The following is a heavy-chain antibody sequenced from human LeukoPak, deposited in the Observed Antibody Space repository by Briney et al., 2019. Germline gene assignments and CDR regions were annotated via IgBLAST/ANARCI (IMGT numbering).Heavy chain of an antibody. CDR3: TKLFPWFGELWEPAFGDY. D-gene: IGHD3-10*01. CDR2: ISGSGGST. CDR1: GFTFSNYA. V-gene: IGHV3-23*01. J-gene: IGHJ4*02. Sequence: GSLRLSCAASGFTFSNYAINWVRQAPGKGLEWVSGISGSGGSTFFADSVKGRFNISRDNSKNTLFLQMNSLRVEDTAVYYCTKLFPWFGELWEPAFGDYWGQGTLVTVSS.